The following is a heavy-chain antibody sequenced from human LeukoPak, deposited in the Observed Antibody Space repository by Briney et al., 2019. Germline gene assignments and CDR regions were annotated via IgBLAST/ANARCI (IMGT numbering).Heavy chain of an antibody. D-gene: IGHD4-17*01. CDR2: ISGRADFT. V-gene: IGHV3-23*01. CDR1: GFIFSNYA. J-gene: IGHJ4*02. CDR3: VKDLLRIGDYVGHFEN. Sequence: GGSLRLSCTASGFIFSNYAMSWVRQAPGKGLEWVSAISGRADFTNYADSVRGRFTVSRDNLENRLSMQMDSLRVEDTAVYYCVKDLLRIGDYVGHFENWGQGSLVTVSS.